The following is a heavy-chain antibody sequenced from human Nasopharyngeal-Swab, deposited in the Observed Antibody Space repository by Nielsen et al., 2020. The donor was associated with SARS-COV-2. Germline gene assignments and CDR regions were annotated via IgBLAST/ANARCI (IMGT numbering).Heavy chain of an antibody. Sequence: GESLKISCAASGFTFSTYTMNWVRQAPAKGLEWVSSISGSSAYIWYADSVKGRFTVSRDNAKNSLYLQMNNLRADDTAIYYCARTAAFCGGDCYSEYFQHWGQGTLVTVSS. CDR3: ARTAAFCGGDCYSEYFQH. CDR1: GFTFSTYT. D-gene: IGHD2-21*02. J-gene: IGHJ1*01. CDR2: ISGSSAYI. V-gene: IGHV3-21*01.